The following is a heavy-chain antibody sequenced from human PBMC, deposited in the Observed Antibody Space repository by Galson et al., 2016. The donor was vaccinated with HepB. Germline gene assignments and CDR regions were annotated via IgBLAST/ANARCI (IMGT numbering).Heavy chain of an antibody. J-gene: IGHJ4*02. Sequence: SETLSLTCSVSGDSISSRSYFWGWIRQSPGQGLEWIGSFYHSGRTYYNPSLKSRVTISVDTSKNQFSLRLSSVTAADTSVHYCVSGYDSDAPSFDFWGQGALVIVSS. CDR2: FYHSGRT. CDR3: VSGYDSDAPSFDF. CDR1: GDSISSRSYF. V-gene: IGHV4-39*01. D-gene: IGHD5-12*01.